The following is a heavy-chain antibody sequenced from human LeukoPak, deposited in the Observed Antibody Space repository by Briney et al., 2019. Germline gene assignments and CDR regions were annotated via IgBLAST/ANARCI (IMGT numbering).Heavy chain of an antibody. CDR2: IYYSGST. J-gene: IGHJ4*02. CDR1: GGSISSHH. D-gene: IGHD6-13*01. CDR3: ARHLDIAASGTFDY. Sequence: SETLSRTCTVSGGSISSHHWSWIRQPPGKGLEWIWYIYYSGSTNYKPSLKSRVTISVDTSKNQFSLKLTSVTAADTAVYYCARHLDIAASGTFDYWGQGTLVTVSS. V-gene: IGHV4-59*08.